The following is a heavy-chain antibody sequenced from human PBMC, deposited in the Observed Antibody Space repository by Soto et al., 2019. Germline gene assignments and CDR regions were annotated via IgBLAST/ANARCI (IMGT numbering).Heavy chain of an antibody. D-gene: IGHD4-17*01. CDR1: GYTFTSYD. V-gene: IGHV1-8*01. CDR2: MNPNSGNT. Sequence: ASVKVSCKASGYTFTSYDINWVRQATGQGLEWMGWMNPNSGNTGYAQKFQGRVTMTRNTSISTAYMELSSLRSEDTAVYYCARAYYGADAFDIWGQGTMVTVSS. J-gene: IGHJ3*02. CDR3: ARAYYGADAFDI.